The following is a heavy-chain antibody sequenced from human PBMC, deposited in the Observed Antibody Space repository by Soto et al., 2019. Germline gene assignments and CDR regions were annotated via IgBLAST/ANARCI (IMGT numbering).Heavy chain of an antibody. CDR2: INSDGTRT. J-gene: IGHJ4*02. D-gene: IGHD3-22*01. CDR3: ANQYDSSGLFDY. CDR1: GFAFNSHW. V-gene: IGHV3-74*01. Sequence: SLRLSCAASGFAFNSHWMHWVRQAPGKGLVWVSRINSDGTRTDYADSVKGRFTISRDNAKNTLYLQMNSLGVEDTGVYYCANQYDSSGLFDYWGQGTLVTVSS.